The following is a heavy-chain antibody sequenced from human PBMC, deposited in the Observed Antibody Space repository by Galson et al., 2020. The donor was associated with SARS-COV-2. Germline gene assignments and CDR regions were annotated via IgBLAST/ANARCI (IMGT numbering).Heavy chain of an antibody. CDR1: GGSISSGGYY. J-gene: IGHJ4*02. Sequence: SQTLSLTCTVSGGSISSGGYYWSWIRQHPGKGLEWIGYIYYSGSTYYNPSLKSRVTISVDTSKNQFSLKLSSVTAADTAVYYCARVEVTMVRGVIDWYYFDYWGQGTLVTVSS. CDR3: ARVEVTMVRGVIDWYYFDY. CDR2: IYYSGST. D-gene: IGHD3-10*01. V-gene: IGHV4-31*03.